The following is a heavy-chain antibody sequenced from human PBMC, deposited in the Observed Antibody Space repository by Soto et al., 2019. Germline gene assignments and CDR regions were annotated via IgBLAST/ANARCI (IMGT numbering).Heavy chain of an antibody. CDR1: GGTFSSYA. J-gene: IGHJ4*02. CDR3: ATPLPFLPWSTQEGFDY. D-gene: IGHD3-3*01. CDR2: IIPIFGTA. V-gene: IGHV1-69*13. Sequence: ASVKVSCKASGGTFSSYAISWVRQAPGQGLEWMGGIIPIFGTANYAQKFQGRVTITADESTSTAYMELSSLRSEDTAVYYCATPLPFLPWSTQEGFDYWGQGTLVTVSS.